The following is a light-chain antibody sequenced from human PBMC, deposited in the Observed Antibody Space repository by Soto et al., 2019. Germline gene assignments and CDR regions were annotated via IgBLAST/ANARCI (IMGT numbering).Light chain of an antibody. CDR2: SDP. CDR1: NIGSKS. Sequence: SYELTQPPSVSVAPGKTARISCGGNNIGSKSVHWYQRKPGQAPVLVIYSDPDLPSVLPERFSGSNSGNTATLTISRVEAGDEADYYCQVWASSSAHVVFGGGTKLTVL. V-gene: IGLV3-21*04. CDR3: QVWASSSAHVV. J-gene: IGLJ2*01.